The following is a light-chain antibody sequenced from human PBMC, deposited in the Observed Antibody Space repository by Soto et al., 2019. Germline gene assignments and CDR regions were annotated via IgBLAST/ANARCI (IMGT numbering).Light chain of an antibody. CDR2: DAS. J-gene: IGKJ2*01. CDR1: QSISSW. V-gene: IGKV1-5*01. Sequence: DIQMTQSPSTLSASVGDRVTITCRASQSISSWLAWYQQKPGKAPKLLIYDASSLESGVPSRFSGSGSGTEFTLTLSSLPPDDFATYYCQQYNSYSAFGQGIKLEIK. CDR3: QQYNSYSA.